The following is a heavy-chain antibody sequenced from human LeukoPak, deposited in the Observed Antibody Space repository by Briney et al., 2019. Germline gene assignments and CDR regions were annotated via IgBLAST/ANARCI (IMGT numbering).Heavy chain of an antibody. CDR2: IYYSGST. V-gene: IGHV4-59*12. CDR3: ARDSLRKNYSGGLWFGAYYYYGMDV. CDR1: GGSISSYY. Sequence: SETLSLTCTVSGGSISSYYWSWIRQPPGKELEWIGYIYYSGSTNYNPSLKSRVTISVDTSKNQFSLQLNSVTPEDTAVYYCARDSLRKNYSGGLWFGAYYYYGMDVWGQGTTVTVSS. J-gene: IGHJ6*02. D-gene: IGHD3-10*01.